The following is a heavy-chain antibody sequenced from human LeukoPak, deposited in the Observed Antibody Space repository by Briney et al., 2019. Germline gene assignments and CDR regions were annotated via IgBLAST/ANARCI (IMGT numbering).Heavy chain of an antibody. J-gene: IGHJ6*01. CDR2: ISANNGNT. Sequence: ASVKVSCKASGYTFTSYGITWVRQAPGQGLEWMGWISANNGNTNYVQKLQGRVTMTTDTSTSTAYMELRSLRSDDTAVYYCARVMSIAVAGIEYYYYFGMDVWGQGTTVTVSS. D-gene: IGHD6-19*01. V-gene: IGHV1-18*01. CDR3: ARVMSIAVAGIEYYYYFGMDV. CDR1: GYTFTSYG.